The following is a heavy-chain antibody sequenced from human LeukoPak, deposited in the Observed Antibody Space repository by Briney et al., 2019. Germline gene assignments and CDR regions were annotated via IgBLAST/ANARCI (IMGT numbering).Heavy chain of an antibody. J-gene: IGHJ4*02. CDR1: GGSISSGGYY. Sequence: SETLSLTCTVSGGSISSGGYYWSWFRQPAGKGLEWIGSIYYSGSTYYNPSLKSRVTISVDTSKNQFSLKLSSVTAADTAVYYCARDPLDGYNYGYFDYWGQGTLVTVSS. V-gene: IGHV4-39*07. CDR3: ARDPLDGYNYGYFDY. D-gene: IGHD5-24*01. CDR2: IYYSGST.